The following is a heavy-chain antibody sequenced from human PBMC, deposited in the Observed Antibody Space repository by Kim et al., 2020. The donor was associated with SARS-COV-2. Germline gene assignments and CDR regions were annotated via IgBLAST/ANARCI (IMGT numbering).Heavy chain of an antibody. D-gene: IGHD3-3*01. CDR2: KT. V-gene: IGHV1-3*01. CDR3: ARGFFKGHDY. J-gene: IGHJ4*02. Sequence: KTRYSQKFQGRVTLTSAASARPAYMELSSLRSEDTAVYYCARGFFKGHDYWGQGTLVTVSS.